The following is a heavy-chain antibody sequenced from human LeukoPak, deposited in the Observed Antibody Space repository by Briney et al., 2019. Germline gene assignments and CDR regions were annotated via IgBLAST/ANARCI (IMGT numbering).Heavy chain of an antibody. CDR3: AKGYYDYVWGSYYFDY. J-gene: IGHJ4*02. D-gene: IGHD3-16*01. CDR2: ISGSGGST. Sequence: GGSLRLSCAASGFTFSSYAMSWARQAPGKGLEWVSAISGSGGSTYYADSVKGRFTISRDNSRDTLYLQMNSLRTEDTAVYYCAKGYYDYVWGSYYFDYWGQGTLVTVSS. CDR1: GFTFSSYA. V-gene: IGHV3-23*01.